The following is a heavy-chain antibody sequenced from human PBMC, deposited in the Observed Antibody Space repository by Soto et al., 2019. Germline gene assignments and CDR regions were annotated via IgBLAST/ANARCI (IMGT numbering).Heavy chain of an antibody. Sequence: EVQLLESGGGLVQPGGSLRLSCAASGFTFSRYAMTWVRQAPGKGLDWVSAIGGRGETTYYATSVKGRFTIFRDNSKNTLYLQMNSLRAEDTALYYCAKDANYYDTSASFFDSWGQGTLVTVSS. J-gene: IGHJ4*02. CDR1: GFTFSRYA. D-gene: IGHD3-22*01. CDR3: AKDANYYDTSASFFDS. V-gene: IGHV3-23*01. CDR2: IGGRGETT.